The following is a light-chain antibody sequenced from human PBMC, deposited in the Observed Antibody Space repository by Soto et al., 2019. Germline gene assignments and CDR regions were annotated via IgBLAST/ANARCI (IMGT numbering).Light chain of an antibody. Sequence: DIQMTQSPPTLSASVGDRVTITCRASQPISSGLAWYHQKPGKAPNLLIYDASTLETGVPSRFSGSSSGTEFTLTISSLEPEDFAVYYCQQLTVWPPQWTFGQGTKV. CDR1: QPISSG. J-gene: IGKJ1*01. V-gene: IGKV1-5*01. CDR3: QQLTVWPPQWT. CDR2: DAS.